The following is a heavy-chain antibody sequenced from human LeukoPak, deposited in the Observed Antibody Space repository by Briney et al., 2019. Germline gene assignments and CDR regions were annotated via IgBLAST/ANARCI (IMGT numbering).Heavy chain of an antibody. V-gene: IGHV3-30*03. Sequence: PGGSLRLSCAASGFTFSSYGMHWVRQAPGKGLEWVAVISYDGSNKYYADSVKGRFTISRDNSKNTLYLQMNSLRAEDTAVYYCARDRTEWELPGTFDYWGQGTLVTVSS. CDR1: GFTFSSYG. CDR3: ARDRTEWELPGTFDY. J-gene: IGHJ4*02. CDR2: ISYDGSNK. D-gene: IGHD1-26*01.